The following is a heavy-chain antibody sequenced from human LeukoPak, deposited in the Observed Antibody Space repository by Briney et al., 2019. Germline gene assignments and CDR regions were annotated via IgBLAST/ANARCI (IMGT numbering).Heavy chain of an antibody. CDR3: ARDFYGASDIVLSNWFDP. CDR1: GYTFTGYY. V-gene: IGHV1-2*06. CDR2: INPNSGGT. D-gene: IGHD2-8*01. J-gene: IGHJ5*02. Sequence: PVASVKVSCKASGYTFTGYYMHWVRQAPGQGLEWMGRINPNSGGTNYAQKFQGRVTMTRDTSISTAYMELSRLRSDDTAVYYCARDFYGASDIVLSNWFDPWGQGTLVTVSS.